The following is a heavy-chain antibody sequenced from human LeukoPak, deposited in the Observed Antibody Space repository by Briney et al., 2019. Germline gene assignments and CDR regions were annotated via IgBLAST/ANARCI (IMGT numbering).Heavy chain of an antibody. CDR2: ISSSGSTI. CDR1: GFTFSSYE. J-gene: IGHJ4*02. D-gene: IGHD4-17*01. CDR3: ARDRMDYEADY. V-gene: IGHV3-48*03. Sequence: GGSLRLSCAASGFTFSSYEMSWVRQAPGKGLEWVSYISSSGSTIYYADSVKGRFTISRDNAKNSLYLQMNSLRAEDTAVYYCARDRMDYEADYWGQGTLVTVSS.